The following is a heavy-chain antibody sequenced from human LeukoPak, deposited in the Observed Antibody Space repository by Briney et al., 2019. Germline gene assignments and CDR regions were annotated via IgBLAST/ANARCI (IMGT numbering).Heavy chain of an antibody. V-gene: IGHV3-7*01. D-gene: IGHD3-3*01. CDR1: GFTFSDYY. Sequence: PGGSLRLSCAASGFTFSDYYMSWIRQAPGKGLEWVANIKPDGSEKYYVDSVKGRFTISRDNAKNSLYLQMNSLRGEDTAVYYCARDTSRFSWVDPWGQGTLVTVSS. J-gene: IGHJ5*02. CDR3: ARDTSRFSWVDP. CDR2: IKPDGSEK.